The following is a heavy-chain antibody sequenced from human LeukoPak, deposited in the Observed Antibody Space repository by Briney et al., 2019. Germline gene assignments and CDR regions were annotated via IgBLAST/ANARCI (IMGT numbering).Heavy chain of an antibody. CDR1: GGSISSGSYY. CDR2: IYTSGST. CDR3: AREKNWVYYFDY. V-gene: IGHV4-61*02. J-gene: IGHJ4*02. Sequence: PSETLSLTCTVSGGSISSGSYYWSWIRQPAGKGLEWIGRIYTSGSTNYNPSLKSRVTISVDTSKNQFSLKPSSVTAADTAVYYCAREKNWVYYFDYWGQGTLVTVSS. D-gene: IGHD7-27*01.